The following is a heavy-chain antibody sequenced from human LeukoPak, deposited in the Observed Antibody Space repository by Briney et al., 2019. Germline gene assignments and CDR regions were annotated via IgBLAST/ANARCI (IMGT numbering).Heavy chain of an antibody. V-gene: IGHV3-74*01. J-gene: IGHJ3*02. CDR3: STGSGHAFDI. CDR1: GFTFSSYW. CDR2: INSVGSNT. D-gene: IGHD3-10*01. Sequence: GVSLRLSCAASGFTFSSYWMHWVRQVPGKGMVWVSRINSVGSNTSYADSVTGRFTISRDNAKNTLYVQMNSLRAEDTAVYYGSTGSGHAFDIWGRGTKVTDSS.